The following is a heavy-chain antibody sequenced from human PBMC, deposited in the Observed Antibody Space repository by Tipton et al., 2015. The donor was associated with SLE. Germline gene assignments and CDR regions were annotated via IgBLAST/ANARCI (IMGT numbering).Heavy chain of an antibody. Sequence: QSGAEVKKSGESLKISCKGSGYDFFGYWIGWVRQMPGKGLEWMGIIYPDSSDTRYSPSFQGQVTMSADKSINTAYLHWSSLKAADTAIYYCARYMGETLAKNWFDPWGQGTLVTVSS. CDR2: IYPDSSDT. D-gene: IGHD5-12*01. CDR3: ARYMGETLAKNWFDP. V-gene: IGHV5-51*03. CDR1: GYDFFGYW. J-gene: IGHJ5*02.